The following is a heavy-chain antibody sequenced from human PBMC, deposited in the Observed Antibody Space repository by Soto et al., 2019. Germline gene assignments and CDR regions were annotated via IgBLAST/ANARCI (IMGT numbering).Heavy chain of an antibody. V-gene: IGHV1-69*01. CDR3: VRGTRDCSTISCYTPQGSFYYGMDV. CDR2: IIPMFGTP. CDR1: GGSFRKYG. J-gene: IGHJ6*02. Sequence: QVQVVQSGAEVKKPGSSVKVSCKASGGSFRKYGISWVRQAPGQGLEWMGGIIPMFGTPHYAQKFRGRVTINADESTSRAYMDLRSLRADDTAIYFCVRGTRDCSTISCYTPQGSFYYGMDVWGQGTTVTVSS. D-gene: IGHD2-2*02.